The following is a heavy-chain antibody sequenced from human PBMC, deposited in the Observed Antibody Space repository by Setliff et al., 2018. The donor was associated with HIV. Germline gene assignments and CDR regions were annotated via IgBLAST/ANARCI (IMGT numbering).Heavy chain of an antibody. CDR3: ARHRQISDWFDP. CDR1: GGSITRTPYY. J-gene: IGHJ5*02. D-gene: IGHD3-10*01. Sequence: SETLSLTCTVSGGSITRTPYYWGWIRQPPGKGLEWIGIMNSKGESFYNASFTNGVLISIDTSKNRFSLTMTSVTAADTAIYYCARHRQISDWFDPWGQGIRVTVSS. CDR2: MNSKGES. V-gene: IGHV4-39*01.